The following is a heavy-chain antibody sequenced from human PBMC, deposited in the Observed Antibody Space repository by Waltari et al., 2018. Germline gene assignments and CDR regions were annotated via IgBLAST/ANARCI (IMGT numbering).Heavy chain of an antibody. CDR2: IWYDGSNK. J-gene: IGHJ4*02. Sequence: VPLVESGGGVVQPGRSLRLSCAALGFPSSTYGMPLVRQAPGKGLEWVAVIWYDGSNKYYADSVKGRFTISRDNSKNTLYLQMNSLRAEDTAVYYCARDLPTFGGQRGFDYWGQGTLVTVSS. V-gene: IGHV3-33*08. CDR1: GFPSSTYG. CDR3: ARDLPTFGGQRGFDY. D-gene: IGHD3-16*01.